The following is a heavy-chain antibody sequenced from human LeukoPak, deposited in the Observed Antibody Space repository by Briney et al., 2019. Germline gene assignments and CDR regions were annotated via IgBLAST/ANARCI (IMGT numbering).Heavy chain of an antibody. CDR2: IYTSGST. CDR1: GGSISSYY. Sequence: SETLSLTYTVSGGSISSYYWSWIRQTAGKGLEWIGRIYTSGSTNYNPSLKSRVTISVDKSKNQFSLKLSSVTAADTAVYYCARDPNYDSSGYYWYFDLWGRGTLVTVSS. D-gene: IGHD3-22*01. V-gene: IGHV4-4*07. J-gene: IGHJ2*01. CDR3: ARDPNYDSSGYYWYFDL.